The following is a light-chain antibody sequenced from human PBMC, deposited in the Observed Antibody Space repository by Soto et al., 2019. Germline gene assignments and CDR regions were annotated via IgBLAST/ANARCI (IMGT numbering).Light chain of an antibody. Sequence: QSVLTQSPSASASLGASVKLTCTLSSGHSSYAIAWHQQQPEKGPRYLMKLKSDGSQSKGDGIPDRFSGSSSGAERYLTISSLQSEDEADYSCQTWDTGIRVVFGGGTKVTVL. V-gene: IGLV4-69*01. CDR3: QTWDTGIRVV. J-gene: IGLJ2*01. CDR1: SGHSSYA. CDR2: LKSDGSQ.